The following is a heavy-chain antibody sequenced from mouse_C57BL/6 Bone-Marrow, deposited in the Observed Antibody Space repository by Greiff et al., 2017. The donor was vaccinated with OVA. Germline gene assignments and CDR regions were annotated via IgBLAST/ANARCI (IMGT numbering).Heavy chain of an antibody. J-gene: IGHJ2*01. V-gene: IGHV5-4*01. D-gene: IGHD3-3*01. CDR1: GFTFSSYA. CDR2: ISDGGSYT. CDR3: ARDQASTARYFDD. Sequence: EVQLVESGGGLVKPGGSLKLSCAASGFTFSSYAMSWVRQTPEKRLEWVATISDGGSYTYYPDNVKGRFTISRDNAKNNLYLQMSHLKSEDTAMYYCARDQASTARYFDDWGQGTTLTVSS.